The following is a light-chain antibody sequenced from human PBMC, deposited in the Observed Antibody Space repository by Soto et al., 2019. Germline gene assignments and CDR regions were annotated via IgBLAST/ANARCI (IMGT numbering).Light chain of an antibody. V-gene: IGKV3-11*02. CDR2: DAS. J-gene: IGKJ1*01. Sequence: GASQSVSSYLAWYQQKPGQAPRLLIYDASNRATGIPARFSGSGSGRDFALSTVCLELVDFAADYYEQRSKGAGTFGRGTKVDIK. CDR1: QSVSSY. CDR3: EQRSKGAGT.